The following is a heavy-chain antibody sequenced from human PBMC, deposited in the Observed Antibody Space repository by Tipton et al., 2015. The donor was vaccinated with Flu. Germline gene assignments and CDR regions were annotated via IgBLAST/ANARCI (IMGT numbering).Heavy chain of an antibody. CDR2: IYYTGST. D-gene: IGHD2-15*01. J-gene: IGHJ4*02. CDR1: GGSVSSGSYY. CDR3: ARMGYCGGGSCYWDY. Sequence: TLSLTCTVSGGSVSSGSYYWSWIRPPPGKGLEWIGYIYYTGSTKYSPSLKSRVTMSVDMSKNQFSLKLSSVTAADTAVYYCARMGYCGGGSCYWDYWGQGTLVTVSS. V-gene: IGHV4-61*01.